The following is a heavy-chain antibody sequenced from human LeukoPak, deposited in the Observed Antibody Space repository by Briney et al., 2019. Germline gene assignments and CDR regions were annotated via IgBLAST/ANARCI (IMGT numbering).Heavy chain of an antibody. J-gene: IGHJ2*01. CDR2: IWYDGSNK. D-gene: IGHD3-16*01. CDR1: GFTFSSYG. V-gene: IGHV3-33*06. Sequence: GGSLRRSXAASGFTFSSYGMHWVRQAAGKGLEWVAVIWYDGSNKYHADSVKGRFTISRDNSKNTLYLQLNSLRAEDTAVYYCAKDRGRYFDLWGRGTLVTVSS. CDR3: AKDRGRYFDL.